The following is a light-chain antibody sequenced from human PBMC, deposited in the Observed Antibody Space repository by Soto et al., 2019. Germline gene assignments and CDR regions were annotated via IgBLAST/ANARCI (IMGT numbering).Light chain of an antibody. Sequence: EIVLTQSPGTLSLSPGERATLSCRASESVTSNYLAWYQQKPGQAPRLLIYGASSRATGIPDRFSGSGSGTDFTFTISRLEPEDFAVYYCHQYGSSPLWTFGQGTKVEIK. CDR3: HQYGSSPLWT. J-gene: IGKJ1*01. V-gene: IGKV3-20*01. CDR1: ESVTSNY. CDR2: GAS.